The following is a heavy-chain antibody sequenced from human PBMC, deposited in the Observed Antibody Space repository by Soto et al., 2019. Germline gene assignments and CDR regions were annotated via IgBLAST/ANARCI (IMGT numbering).Heavy chain of an antibody. V-gene: IGHV3-30-3*01. CDR1: RFTFSSHA. CDR2: ISYDGSNK. Sequence: QVQLVESGGGVVQPGGSLRLSCAASRFTFSSHAMHWVRQAPGKGLEWVAVISYDGSNKYYADSVKGRFTISRDNSKNTLYLQMTSLRGEDTAVYYCARETYGLDHWGQGTLVTVSS. J-gene: IGHJ1*01. CDR3: ARETYGLDH. D-gene: IGHD3-10*01.